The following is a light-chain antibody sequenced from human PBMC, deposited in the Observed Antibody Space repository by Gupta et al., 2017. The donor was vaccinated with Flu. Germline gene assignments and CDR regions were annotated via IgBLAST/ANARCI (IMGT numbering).Light chain of an antibody. Sequence: DIQMTQSPSTLSASVVDRVTITCRASQSISSWLAWYQQKPGKAPKLLIYKASSLESGVPSRFSGSGSGTEFTLTISSLQPDDFATYYCQQDNSYSCSFGQGTKLEIK. CDR2: KAS. J-gene: IGKJ2*04. V-gene: IGKV1-5*03. CDR1: QSISSW. CDR3: QQDNSYSCS.